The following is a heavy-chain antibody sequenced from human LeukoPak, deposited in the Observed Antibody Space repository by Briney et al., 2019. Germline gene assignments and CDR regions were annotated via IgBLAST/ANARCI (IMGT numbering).Heavy chain of an antibody. CDR3: ARVGGYSGSYDCGY. Sequence: ASVKVSCKASGYTFTSYDINWVRQATGQGLEWMGWMNPNSGNTGYAQKFQGRVTMTRNTSISTAYMELSSLRSEDTAVYYCARVGGYSGSYDCGYWGQGTLVTVSS. CDR1: GYTFTSYD. V-gene: IGHV1-8*01. D-gene: IGHD3-10*01. J-gene: IGHJ4*02. CDR2: MNPNSGNT.